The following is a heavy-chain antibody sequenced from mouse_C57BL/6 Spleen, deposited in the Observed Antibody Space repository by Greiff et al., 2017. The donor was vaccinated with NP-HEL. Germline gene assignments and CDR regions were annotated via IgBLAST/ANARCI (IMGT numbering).Heavy chain of an antibody. CDR1: GFTFSCYA. Sequence: EVKVVESGGGLVKPGGSLKLSCAASGFTFSCYAMSWVRQTPEKRLEWVATISDGGSYTYYPDNVKGRFTISRDNAKNNLYLQMSHLKSEDTAMYYCARDYYGSSYFDYWGQGTTLTVSS. CDR2: ISDGGSYT. CDR3: ARDYYGSSYFDY. V-gene: IGHV5-4*01. D-gene: IGHD1-1*01. J-gene: IGHJ2*01.